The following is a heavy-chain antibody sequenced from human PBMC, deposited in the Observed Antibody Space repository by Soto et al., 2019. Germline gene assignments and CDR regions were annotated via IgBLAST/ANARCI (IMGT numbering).Heavy chain of an antibody. CDR2: ISSSSSYI. Sequence: GSLRLSCAASGFTFSSYSMNWVRQAPGKGLEWVSSISSSSSYIYYADSVKGRFTISRDNAKNSLYLQMNSLRAEDTAVYYCARDKYYGDYISNYYYYGMDVWGQGTTVTV. CDR3: ARDKYYGDYISNYYYYGMDV. CDR1: GFTFSSYS. D-gene: IGHD4-17*01. V-gene: IGHV3-21*01. J-gene: IGHJ6*02.